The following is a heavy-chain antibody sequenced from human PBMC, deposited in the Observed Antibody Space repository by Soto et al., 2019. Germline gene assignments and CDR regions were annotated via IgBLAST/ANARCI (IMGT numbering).Heavy chain of an antibody. CDR3: ARDKITGLFDY. CDR1: GGSISSSNHY. V-gene: IGHV4-39*07. CDR2: IFYSGST. J-gene: IGHJ4*02. D-gene: IGHD2-8*02. Sequence: PSETLSLTCTVSGGSISSSNHYWGWIRQPPGKGLEWIGSIFYSGSTYYNPSLKSRVTISVDTSKNQFSLKLTSVTAADTAVYYCARDKITGLFDYWGQGTLVTVSS.